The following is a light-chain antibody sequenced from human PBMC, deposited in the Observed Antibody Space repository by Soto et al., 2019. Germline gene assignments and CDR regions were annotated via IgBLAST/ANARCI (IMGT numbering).Light chain of an antibody. CDR2: GAS. Sequence: EIVMTQSPATMSVSPGERATLSCRASQSMGSNVAWYQQKPGQAPRLLIYGASTRAAGIPARFSGSGSGTEFTLTITSLQSEDFAVYYCQQYQSWPITFGQGTKVDIK. CDR1: QSMGSN. CDR3: QQYQSWPIT. V-gene: IGKV3-15*01. J-gene: IGKJ1*01.